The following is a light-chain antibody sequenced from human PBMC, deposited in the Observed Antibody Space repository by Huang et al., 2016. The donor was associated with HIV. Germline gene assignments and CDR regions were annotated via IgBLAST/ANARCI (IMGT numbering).Light chain of an antibody. CDR3: QKYNTAPWT. CDR2: AAS. Sequence: DIQMTQSPSSLSGSVGDRVTITCRASQGISNYLAWYQQKPGKVPKLLIYAASTLQSGFPSRFSGRGSGTEFTLTISSLQPEDVATYYCQKYNTAPWTFGQGTKVEVK. CDR1: QGISNY. J-gene: IGKJ1*01. V-gene: IGKV1-27*01.